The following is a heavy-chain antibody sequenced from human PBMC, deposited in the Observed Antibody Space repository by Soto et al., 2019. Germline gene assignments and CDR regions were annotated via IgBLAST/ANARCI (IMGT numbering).Heavy chain of an antibody. CDR2: ISGSGASK. V-gene: IGHV3-23*01. CDR3: AKTPGVIVVVTAFEH. D-gene: IGHD3-22*01. J-gene: IGHJ4*02. CDR1: GFTFSRHA. Sequence: DVEILESGGGMVQPGGSLRLSCVASGFTFSRHALVWVRQVPGKGLEWVSAISGSGASKYDADSVKGRFTISRDNSNNTLYLQMNSLRADDTAVYYCAKTPGVIVVVTAFEHWGRGIPVIVSS.